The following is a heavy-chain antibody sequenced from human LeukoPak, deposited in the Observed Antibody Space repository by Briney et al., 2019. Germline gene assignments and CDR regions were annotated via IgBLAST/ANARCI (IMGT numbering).Heavy chain of an antibody. CDR3: ARGGSDFWSGYFGNYYYGMDV. Sequence: ASVKVSCKASGYDFTAHHLHWVRQATGQGLEWMGWMNPNSGNTGYAQKFQGRVTMTRNTSISTAYMELSSLRSEDTAVYYCARGGSDFWSGYFGNYYYGMDVWGQGTTVTVSS. D-gene: IGHD3-3*01. V-gene: IGHV1-8*02. CDR1: GYDFTAHH. J-gene: IGHJ6*02. CDR2: MNPNSGNT.